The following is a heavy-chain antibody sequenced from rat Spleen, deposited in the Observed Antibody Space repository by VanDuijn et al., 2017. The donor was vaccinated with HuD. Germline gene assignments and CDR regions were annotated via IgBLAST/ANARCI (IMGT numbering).Heavy chain of an antibody. D-gene: IGHD1-4*01. CDR3: ARETGYNSYFDY. V-gene: IGHV5-7*01. Sequence: EVQLVESGGGLVQPGRSLKLSCAASGFTFSDYNMAWFRQAPKKGLEWVATISYDGSSTYYRDSVKGRFTISRDNAKSTLYLQMDSLRSEDTATYYCARETGYNSYFDYWGQGVMVTVSS. CDR2: ISYDGSST. CDR1: GFTFSDYN. J-gene: IGHJ2*01.